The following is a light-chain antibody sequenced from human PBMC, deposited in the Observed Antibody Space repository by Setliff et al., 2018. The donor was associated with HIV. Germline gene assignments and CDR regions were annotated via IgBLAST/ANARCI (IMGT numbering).Light chain of an antibody. Sequence: ALTQPRSVSGSPGQSVTISCTGTSNDVGGYNYVSWYQQHPGKVPKLIIYDVTKRPSGVPDRFSGSKSGNSASLTISGLQADDEADYYCCSYAGSYINYVFGTGTKVTVL. CDR3: CSYAGSYINYV. CDR1: SNDVGGYNY. CDR2: DVT. J-gene: IGLJ1*01. V-gene: IGLV2-11*01.